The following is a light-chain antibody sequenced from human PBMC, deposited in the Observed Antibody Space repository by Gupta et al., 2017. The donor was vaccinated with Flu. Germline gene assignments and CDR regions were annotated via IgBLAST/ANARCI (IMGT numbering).Light chain of an antibody. CDR2: AAS. V-gene: IGKV1-39*01. CDR1: QTISMY. CDR3: QQSDYIPYT. J-gene: IGKJ2*01. Sequence: PSSLSASVGDRVTIACRASQTISMYLNWYQQKTGRAPQLLIYAASDLQSGVPSRFSGSGSGTDFTLTISRLQPEDFATYYCQQSDYIPYTFGQGTKVEIK.